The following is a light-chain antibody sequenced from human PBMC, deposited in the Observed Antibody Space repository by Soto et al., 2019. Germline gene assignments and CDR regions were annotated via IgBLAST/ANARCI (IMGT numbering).Light chain of an antibody. CDR2: GTS. Sequence: EIVLTQSPDTLSLSPGETATLSCRASQSVSSSYLAWYQQTPGQAPRLLIYGTSNRDTGIPDRFSGSGSGTDFTLTISRLEPEDFAVYYCQKYGNSRWTFGQGTKVEIK. J-gene: IGKJ1*01. CDR3: QKYGNSRWT. V-gene: IGKV3-20*01. CDR1: QSVSSSY.